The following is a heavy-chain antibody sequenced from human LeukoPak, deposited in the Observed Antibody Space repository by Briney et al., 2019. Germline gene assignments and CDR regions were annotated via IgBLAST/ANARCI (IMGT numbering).Heavy chain of an antibody. CDR3: AREGHPYGMDV. Sequence: PGGSLRLSCAASGFTFSGYTMTWVRQAPGKGLEWVSSISNSSTYIYYADSVKGRFTISRDNVQNSLSLQMNSLRAEDTAVYYCAREGHPYGMDVWGQGTTVTVSS. CDR2: ISNSSTYI. CDR1: GFTFSGYT. V-gene: IGHV3-21*04. J-gene: IGHJ6*02.